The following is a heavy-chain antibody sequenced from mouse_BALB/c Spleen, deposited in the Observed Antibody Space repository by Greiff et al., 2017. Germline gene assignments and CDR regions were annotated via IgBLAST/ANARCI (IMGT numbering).Heavy chain of an antibody. CDR2: INPNNGGT. J-gene: IGHJ4*01. CDR3: ARSPYGYDVDYAMDY. CDR1: GYTFTDYN. D-gene: IGHD2-2*01. V-gene: IGHV1-18*01. Sequence: EVQLQQSGPELVKPGASVKIPCKASGYTFTDYNMDWVKQSHGKSLEWIGDINPNNGGTIYNQKFKGKATLTVDKSSSTAYMELRSLTSEDTAVYYCARSPYGYDVDYAMDYWGQGTSVTVSS.